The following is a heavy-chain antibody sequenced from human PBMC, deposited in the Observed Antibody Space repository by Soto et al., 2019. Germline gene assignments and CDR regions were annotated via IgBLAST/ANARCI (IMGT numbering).Heavy chain of an antibody. CDR3: ARCPMAGTVHNWFDP. CDR2: ISAYNGNT. CDR1: GYTFTSYG. J-gene: IGHJ5*02. D-gene: IGHD6-19*01. Sequence: ASVKVSCKASGYTFTSYGISWVRQAPGQGLEWMGWISAYNGNTNYAQKLQGRVTMTTDTSTSTAYMELRSLRSDDTAVCYCARCPMAGTVHNWFDPWGQGTLVTVSS. V-gene: IGHV1-18*01.